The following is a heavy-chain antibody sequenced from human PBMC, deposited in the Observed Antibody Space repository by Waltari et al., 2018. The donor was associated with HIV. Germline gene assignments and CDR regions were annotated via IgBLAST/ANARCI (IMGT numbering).Heavy chain of an antibody. CDR3: AREDYSGYVGHAFDI. CDR1: GFTFSFRCYT. J-gene: IGHJ3*02. V-gene: IGHV3-21*02. CDR2: ISRSSSFI. D-gene: IGHD5-12*01. Sequence: QLVESGGGLVKPGGSLSLSCGASGFTFSFRCYTMHWVRQAPGKGLEWVASISRSSSFIYTAESVKGRFTISRDNVKKSVDLQMNSLRPEDTAVYYCAREDYSGYVGHAFDIWGQGTMVTVSS.